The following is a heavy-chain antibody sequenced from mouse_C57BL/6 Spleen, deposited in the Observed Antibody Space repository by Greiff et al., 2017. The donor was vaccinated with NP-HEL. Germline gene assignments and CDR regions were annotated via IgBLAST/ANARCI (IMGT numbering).Heavy chain of an antibody. Sequence: QVQLQQSGAELVKPGASVKLSCKASGYTFTSYWMHWVKQRPGQGLEWIGMIHPNSGSTNYNEKFKSKATLTVDKSSSTAYMQLSSLTSEDSAVYYCARSGAGTADFDYWGQGTTLTVSS. CDR3: ARSGAGTADFDY. V-gene: IGHV1-64*01. CDR2: IHPNSGST. J-gene: IGHJ2*01. CDR1: GYTFTSYW. D-gene: IGHD4-1*01.